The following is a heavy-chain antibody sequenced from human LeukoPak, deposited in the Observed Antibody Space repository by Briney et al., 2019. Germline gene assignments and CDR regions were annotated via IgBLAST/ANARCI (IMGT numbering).Heavy chain of an antibody. CDR1: GFAFSNYA. J-gene: IGHJ4*02. CDR2: LSGGGDSR. D-gene: IGHD3-10*01. Sequence: GWSLRLSCATSGFAFSNYAMRWVRQAPGKGLEWVSSLSGGGDSRYYADSVMGRFSISRDNSKNTLYLQMDSLRGEDTAVYYCAKAVRSMVTGGGYFDSRGQGTMVAVSS. V-gene: IGHV3-23*01. CDR3: AKAVRSMVTGGGYFDS.